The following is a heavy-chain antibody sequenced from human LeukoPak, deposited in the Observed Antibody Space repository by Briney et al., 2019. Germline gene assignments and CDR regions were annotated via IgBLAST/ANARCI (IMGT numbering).Heavy chain of an antibody. J-gene: IGHJ1*01. CDR1: GGSISSGSYY. D-gene: IGHD5-18*01. CDR3: ARHFISAPGLWFQH. V-gene: IGHV4-39*01. CDR2: IYYSGST. Sequence: SSQTLSLTCTVSGGSISSGSYYWSWIRQPPGKGLEWIGSIYYSGSTYYNPSLKSRVTISVDTSKNQFSLKLSSVTAADTAVYYCARHFISAPGLWFQHWGQGTLVTVSS.